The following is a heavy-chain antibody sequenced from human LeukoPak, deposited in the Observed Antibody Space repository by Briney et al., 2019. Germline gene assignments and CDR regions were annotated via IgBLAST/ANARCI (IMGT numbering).Heavy chain of an antibody. Sequence: ASVKVSCKASGYTFTSYDINWVRQAPGQGLEWKGWMNPNSGDTGYAQKFQGRVTMTRNTSIDTAYMELRSLRSEDTAVYYCARIDYYGSGSYLYWGQGTQVTVSS. CDR3: ARIDYYGSGSYLY. V-gene: IGHV1-8*01. CDR1: GYTFTSYD. J-gene: IGHJ4*02. CDR2: MNPNSGDT. D-gene: IGHD3-10*01.